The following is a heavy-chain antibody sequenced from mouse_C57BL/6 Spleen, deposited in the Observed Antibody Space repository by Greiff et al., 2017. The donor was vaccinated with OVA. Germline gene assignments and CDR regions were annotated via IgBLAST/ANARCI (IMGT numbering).Heavy chain of an antibody. CDR2: ISSGSSTI. Sequence: DVKLVESGGGLVKPGGSLKLSCAASGFTFSDYGMHWVRQAPEKGLEWVAYISSGSSTIYYADTVKGRFTISKDNSKNTLFLQMTSLRSADTAMYYCARDYYDYDGDFDYWGQGTTLTVSS. V-gene: IGHV5-17*01. J-gene: IGHJ2*01. D-gene: IGHD2-4*01. CDR1: GFTFSDYG. CDR3: ARDYYDYDGDFDY.